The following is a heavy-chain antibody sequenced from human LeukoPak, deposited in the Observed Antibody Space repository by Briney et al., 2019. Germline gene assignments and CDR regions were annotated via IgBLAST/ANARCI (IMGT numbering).Heavy chain of an antibody. CDR3: ARERPRNYYDSSGYYSPDAFDI. CDR2: IYSGGST. V-gene: IGHV3-66*01. CDR1: GFTFSSYS. D-gene: IGHD3-22*01. J-gene: IGHJ3*02. Sequence: GGSLRLSCAASGFTFSSYSMNWVRQAPGKGLEWVSVIYSGGSTYYADSVKGRFTISRDNSKNTLYLQMNSLRAEDTAVYYCARERPRNYYDSSGYYSPDAFDIWGQGTMVTVSS.